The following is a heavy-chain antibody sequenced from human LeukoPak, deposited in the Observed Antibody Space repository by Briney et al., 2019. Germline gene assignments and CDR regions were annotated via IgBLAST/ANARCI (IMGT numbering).Heavy chain of an antibody. Sequence: PGGSLRLSCAASGFTFSSYSMNWVRQVPGKGLEWVSYISSSSSTIYYADSVKGRFTISRDNAKNSLYLQMNSLRAEDTAVYYCATIAVATVDYWGQGTLVTVSS. V-gene: IGHV3-48*04. D-gene: IGHD6-19*01. CDR3: ATIAVATVDY. CDR2: ISSSSSTI. J-gene: IGHJ4*02. CDR1: GFTFSSYS.